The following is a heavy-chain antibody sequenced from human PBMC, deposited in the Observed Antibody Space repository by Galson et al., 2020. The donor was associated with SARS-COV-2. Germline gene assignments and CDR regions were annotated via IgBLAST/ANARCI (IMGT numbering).Heavy chain of an antibody. CDR3: ARQGMLDSSCWYGRYYYYYMDV. D-gene: IGHD6-19*01. J-gene: IGHJ6*03. CDR1: GGSISSYY. V-gene: IGHV4-59*08. CDR2: IYYSGST. Sequence: SETLSLTCTVPGGSISSYYWSWIRQPPGKGLEWIGYIYYSGSTNYNPSLKSRVTISVDTSKNQFSLKLSSVTAADTAVYYCARQGMLDSSCWYGRYYYYYMDVRGKGTTVTVSS.